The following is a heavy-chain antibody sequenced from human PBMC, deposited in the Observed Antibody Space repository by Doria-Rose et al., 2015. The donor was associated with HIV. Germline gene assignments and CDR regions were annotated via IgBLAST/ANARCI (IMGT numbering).Heavy chain of an antibody. CDR1: GGSFSGYY. V-gene: IGHV4-34*01. D-gene: IGHD6-19*01. J-gene: IGHJ4*02. CDR2: VNHVGYT. Sequence: QVQLQQWGAGLLKPSETLSLTCAVSGGSFSGYYWGWFRQPPGKGLQWIGEVNHVGYTDYNPSLKSRVAVSIDTSKNHLSLRLTSLAAADTAVYFCARASGTVAGFDLWGQGTLVTVSS. CDR3: ARASGTVAGFDL.